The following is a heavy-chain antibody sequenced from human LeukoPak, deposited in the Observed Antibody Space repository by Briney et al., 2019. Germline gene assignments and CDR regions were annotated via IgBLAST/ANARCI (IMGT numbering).Heavy chain of an antibody. J-gene: IGHJ4*02. CDR2: IKPDGSNK. CDR3: ARSRAFDY. Sequence: GGSLKLSCAASGFTFSDFAMNWVRQAPGKGLEWVALIKPDGSNKYYADSVKGRFTISRDNSKNTLHLQMNSLRAEDTAVYYCARSRAFDYWGQGTLVTVSS. V-gene: IGHV3-30*03. CDR1: GFTFSDFA. D-gene: IGHD2/OR15-2a*01.